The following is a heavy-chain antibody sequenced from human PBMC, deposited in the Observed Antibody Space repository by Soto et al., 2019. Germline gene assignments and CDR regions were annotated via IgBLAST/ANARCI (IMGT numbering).Heavy chain of an antibody. D-gene: IGHD3-22*01. CDR2: IIPLFGTT. J-gene: IGHJ4*02. CDR3: ATSPYSYDTSGYLDY. CDR1: GGTFSNYA. V-gene: IGHV1-69*12. Sequence: QVQLVQSGAEVKKPGSSVTVSCRASGGTFSNYAINWVRQAPGQGLEWMAGIIPLFGTTNYAQKFQGRVTITADESTSTAYMELTSLRSEDTAVFDCATSPYSYDTSGYLDYWGQGTLVTVSS.